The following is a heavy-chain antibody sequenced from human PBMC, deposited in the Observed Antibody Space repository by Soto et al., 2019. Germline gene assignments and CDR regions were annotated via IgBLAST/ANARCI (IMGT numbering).Heavy chain of an antibody. CDR2: INHSGST. Sequence: SETLSLTCAVYGGSFSGYYWSWIRQPPGKGLEWIGEINHSGSTNYNPSLKSRVTISVDTSKNQFSLKLNSVTPEDTAVYYCAREHSSQRGFDPWGQGALVTVSS. CDR1: GGSFSGYY. CDR3: AREHSSQRGFDP. D-gene: IGHD6-19*01. V-gene: IGHV4-34*01. J-gene: IGHJ5*02.